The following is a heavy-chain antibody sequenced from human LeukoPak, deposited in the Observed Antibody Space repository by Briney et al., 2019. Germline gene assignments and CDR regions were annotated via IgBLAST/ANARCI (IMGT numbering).Heavy chain of an antibody. Sequence: GGSLRLSCAASGFTFSSYGMHWARQAPGKGLEWVAFIRYDGSNKYYADSVKGRFTISRDNSKNTLYLQMNSLRAEDTAVYYCSRTGELAFDYWGQGTLVTVSS. CDR1: GFTFSSYG. CDR2: IRYDGSNK. V-gene: IGHV3-30*02. CDR3: SRTGELAFDY. D-gene: IGHD7-27*01. J-gene: IGHJ4*02.